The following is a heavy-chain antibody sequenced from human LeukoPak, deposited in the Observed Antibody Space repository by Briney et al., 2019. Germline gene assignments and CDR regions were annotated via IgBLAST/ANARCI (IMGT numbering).Heavy chain of an antibody. V-gene: IGHV4-34*01. J-gene: IGHJ6*03. D-gene: IGHD3-22*01. CDR2: INPSGST. CDR1: GGSFSGYY. Sequence: SETLSLTCAVYGGSFSGYYWTWIRQSPGKGLEWIGEINPSGSTYYNPSLKSRLTISRDTSKNQLSLRLSSVTAADTAVYYCARGRQKISMILVVMTGVSYYLDVWGKGTTVTV. CDR3: ARGRQKISMILVVMTGVSYYLDV.